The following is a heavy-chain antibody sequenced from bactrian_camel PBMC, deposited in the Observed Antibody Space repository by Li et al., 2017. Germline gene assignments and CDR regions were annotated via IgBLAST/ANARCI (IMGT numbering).Heavy chain of an antibody. CDR1: GFAFGSYW. CDR2: IISGVSGGSTT. Sequence: QLVESGGGLVQPGGSLRLPCAASGFAFGSYWMYWVRQAPGKGLEWVSTIISGVSGGSTTYYADRVKSLYTISGDNAKNTVYLQMNSLNPEDTALYYCATPLFFAPPLDYWGQGTQVTVS. V-gene: IGHV3S25*01. J-gene: IGHJ4*01. CDR3: ATPLFFAPPLDY.